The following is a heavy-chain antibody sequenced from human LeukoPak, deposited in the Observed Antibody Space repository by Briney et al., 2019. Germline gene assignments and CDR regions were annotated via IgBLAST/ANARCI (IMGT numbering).Heavy chain of an antibody. CDR2: ISYDGSNK. J-gene: IGHJ4*01. CDR1: GFTFSSYG. V-gene: IGHV3-30*18. CDR3: AKEEHRSIFGVVTEYFDY. Sequence: SGGSLGLSCAASGFTFSSYGMHWVRQAPGKGLEWVAVISYDGSNKYYADSVKGRFTISRDNSKNTLYLQMNSLRAEDTAVYYCAKEEHRSIFGVVTEYFDYWGQEPWSPSPQ. D-gene: IGHD3-3*01.